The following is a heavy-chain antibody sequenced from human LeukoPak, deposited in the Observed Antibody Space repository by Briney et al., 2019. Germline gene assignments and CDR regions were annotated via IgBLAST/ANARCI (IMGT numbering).Heavy chain of an antibody. D-gene: IGHD3-22*01. CDR1: GGSISSGAYY. J-gene: IGHJ5*02. CDR3: ARRDYYDSSGLFNWFDP. V-gene: IGHV4-31*03. Sequence: SETLSLTCTVSGGSISSGAYYWSWIRQHPGRGLEWIGYIYYSGTTYYSPSLKSRVTISVDTFKNQFSLKLSSVTAADTAVYYCARRDYYDSSGLFNWFDPWGQGTLVTVSS. CDR2: IYYSGTT.